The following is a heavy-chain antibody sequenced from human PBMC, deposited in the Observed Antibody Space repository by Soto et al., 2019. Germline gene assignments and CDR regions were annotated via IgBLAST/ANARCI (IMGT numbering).Heavy chain of an antibody. CDR3: ARAWGYDYGDSRFDY. CDR2: IYYSGST. J-gene: IGHJ4*02. CDR1: GGSISGSGYY. Sequence: SETLSLTCTVSGGSISGSGYYWVWIRQPPGRGLEWIGTIYYSGSTNYNPSLKSRVTISVDTSKNQFSLKLSSVTAADTAVYYCARAWGYDYGDSRFDYWGQGTLVTVSS. V-gene: IGHV4-39*07. D-gene: IGHD4-17*01.